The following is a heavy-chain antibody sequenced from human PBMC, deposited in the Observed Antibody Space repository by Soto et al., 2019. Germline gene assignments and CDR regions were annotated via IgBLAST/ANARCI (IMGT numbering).Heavy chain of an antibody. CDR2: IIPIFGAP. Sequence: QVQLVQSGAEVKKPGSSVKVSCKASGGTFSNTAFTWVRQAPGQGLEWMGGIIPIFGAPNYAQKFQGRLMINADDYASKAYMELNTLTSEDTAVYYCATPAEPLDTAMLKGLAHWGQGTLVTVSS. J-gene: IGHJ4*02. CDR1: GGTFSNTA. CDR3: ATPAEPLDTAMLKGLAH. D-gene: IGHD5-18*01. V-gene: IGHV1-69*01.